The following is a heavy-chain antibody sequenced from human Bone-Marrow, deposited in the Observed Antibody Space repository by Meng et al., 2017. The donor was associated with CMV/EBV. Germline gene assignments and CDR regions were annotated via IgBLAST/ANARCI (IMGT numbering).Heavy chain of an antibody. CDR1: GGSISSYY. CDR3: ARGQIPYYYYGMDG. Sequence: SETMSLTCTVSGGSISSYYWSWIRQPPGKGLEWIGYIYYSGSTNYNPSLKSRVTISVDTSKNQFSLKLSSVTAADTAVYYCARGQIPYYYYGMDGLGQGTTVTVSS. J-gene: IGHJ6*02. CDR2: IYYSGST. V-gene: IGHV4-59*01.